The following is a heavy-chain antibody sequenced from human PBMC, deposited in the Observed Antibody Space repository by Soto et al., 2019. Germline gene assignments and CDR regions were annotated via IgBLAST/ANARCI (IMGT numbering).Heavy chain of an antibody. CDR1: GFTFSSYS. CDR3: ARDRMGGLTMFCDAFDI. D-gene: IGHD3-10*02. J-gene: IGHJ3*02. Sequence: GESLRLSCAASGFTFSSYSMNWIRQAPGKGLEWVSYISSSSRTIYYADSVKGRFTISRDNAKNSLYLQMNSLRAEDTAVYYCARDRMGGLTMFCDAFDIWGQGTMVTVSS. V-gene: IGHV3-48*04. CDR2: ISSSSRTI.